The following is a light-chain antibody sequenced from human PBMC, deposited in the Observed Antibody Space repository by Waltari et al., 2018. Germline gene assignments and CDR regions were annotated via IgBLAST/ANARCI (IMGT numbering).Light chain of an antibody. V-gene: IGKV3-15*01. CDR1: QSVAIN. CDR3: QQYNKWPPIT. J-gene: IGKJ5*01. Sequence: EIVMTQSPATLSVSPGESATLSCRASQSVAINLAWYQQKPGQAPRLLIYGAYTRATGIPGRCSGSGSGTEFTLTISSLQSEDFAVYYCQQYNKWPPITFGQGTRLELK. CDR2: GAY.